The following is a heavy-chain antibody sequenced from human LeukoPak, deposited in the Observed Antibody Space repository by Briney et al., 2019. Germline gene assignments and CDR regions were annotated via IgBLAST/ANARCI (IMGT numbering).Heavy chain of an antibody. CDR2: ISGSGGST. CDR3: AKGFSSLPGPFDY. V-gene: IGHV3-23*01. CDR1: GFTFSSYG. Sequence: KPGGSLRLSCAASGFTFSSYGMSWVRQAPGKGLEWVSAISGSGGSTYYADSVKGRFTISRDNSKNTLYLQMNSLRAEDTAVYYCAKGFSSLPGPFDYWGQGTLVTVSS. D-gene: IGHD2-2*01. J-gene: IGHJ4*02.